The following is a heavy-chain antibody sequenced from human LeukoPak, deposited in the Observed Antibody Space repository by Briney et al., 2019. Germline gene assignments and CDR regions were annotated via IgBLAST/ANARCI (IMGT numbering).Heavy chain of an antibody. D-gene: IGHD6-19*01. CDR1: GGSISSSSYY. J-gene: IGHJ2*01. V-gene: IGHV4-39*07. Sequence: SETLSLTCTVSGGSISSSSYYWGWVRQPPGKGLEWIGSIYYSGSTYYNPSLKSRVTISVDTSKNQFSLKLSSVTAADTAVYYCARDSDSSGWDYWYFDLWGRGTLVTVSS. CDR2: IYYSGST. CDR3: ARDSDSSGWDYWYFDL.